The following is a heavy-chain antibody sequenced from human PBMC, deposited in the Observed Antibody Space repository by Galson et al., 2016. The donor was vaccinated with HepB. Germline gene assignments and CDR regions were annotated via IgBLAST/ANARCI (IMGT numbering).Heavy chain of an antibody. D-gene: IGHD3-10*01. V-gene: IGHV3-21*04. CDR2: ISSSSRYI. Sequence: SLRLSCAASGFTFSSYSMNWVRQAPGKGLEWVSSISSSSRYIYYADSVKGQFTISRDNSKNTVYLQMNNLRAEDTAVYYCAKCLWVRGVYPFDPWGQGTLVTVSS. J-gene: IGHJ5*02. CDR3: AKCLWVRGVYPFDP. CDR1: GFTFSSYS.